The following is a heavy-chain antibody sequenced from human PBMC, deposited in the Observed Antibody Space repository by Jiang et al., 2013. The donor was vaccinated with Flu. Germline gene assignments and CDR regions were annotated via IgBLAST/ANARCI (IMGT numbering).Heavy chain of an antibody. Sequence: GAEVKKPGASVKVSCKASGLHFTSYGISWVRQAPGQGLEWMGWISAYNGNTNYAQKLQGRVTMTTDTSTSTAYMELRSLRSDDTAVYYCARGVASGYTIYYYYGMDVWGQGTTVTVSS. D-gene: IGHD3-3*01. CDR1: GLHFTSYG. CDR2: ISAYNGNT. V-gene: IGHV1-18*01. J-gene: IGHJ6*02. CDR3: ARGVASGYTIYYYYGMDV.